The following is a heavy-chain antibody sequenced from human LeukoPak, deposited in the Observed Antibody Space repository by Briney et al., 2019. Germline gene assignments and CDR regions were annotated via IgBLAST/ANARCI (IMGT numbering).Heavy chain of an antibody. CDR1: GGSISSYY. Sequence: EILSLTCTVSGGSISSYYWSWIRQPPGKGLEWIGYIYYSGSTNYNPSLKSRVTISVDTSKNQFSLKLSSVTAADTAVYYCARVTTHAFDIWGQGTMVTVSS. D-gene: IGHD4-17*01. CDR3: ARVTTHAFDI. V-gene: IGHV4-59*08. CDR2: IYYSGST. J-gene: IGHJ3*02.